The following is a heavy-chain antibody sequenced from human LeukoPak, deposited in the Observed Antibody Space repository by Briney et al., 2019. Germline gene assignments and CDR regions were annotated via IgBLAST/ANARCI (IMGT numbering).Heavy chain of an antibody. CDR3: EKDTHIAAADNCYYSMDV. Sequence: GGSLRLSCAASGFTFDDYAMRWVRRAPGKGLEWVSIISGDGGGTYYVDSVKGRFTISRDNSKNSLYLQMNSLRTEDTALYYCEKDTHIAAADNCYYSMDVWGQGTTVTVSS. CDR1: GFTFDDYA. CDR2: ISGDGGGT. J-gene: IGHJ6*02. D-gene: IGHD6-13*01. V-gene: IGHV3-43*02.